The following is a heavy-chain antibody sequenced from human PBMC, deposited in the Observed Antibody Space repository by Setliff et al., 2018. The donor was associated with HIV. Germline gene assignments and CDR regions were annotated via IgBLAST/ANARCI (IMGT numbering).Heavy chain of an antibody. V-gene: IGHV4-39*02. J-gene: IGHJ4*02. CDR3: GRDTGYCSSTSCYGVVDY. Sequence: SETLSLTCTVSGGSISSSSYYWGWIRQPPGKGLEWIGSIYSGSTYYNPSLKSRVTISVDTSKNHYSLKLSSVTAADTAVYYCGRDTGYCSSTSCYGVVDYWGQGTLVTVSS. D-gene: IGHD2-2*01. CDR2: IYSGST. CDR1: GGSISSSSYY.